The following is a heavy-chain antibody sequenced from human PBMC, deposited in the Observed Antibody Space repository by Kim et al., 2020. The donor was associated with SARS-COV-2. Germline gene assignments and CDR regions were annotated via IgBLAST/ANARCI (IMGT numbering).Heavy chain of an antibody. D-gene: IGHD6-13*01. J-gene: IGHJ6*02. CDR3: ARRRIAAAVAAAYYGMDV. CDR2: IDPSDSYT. V-gene: IGHV5-10-1*01. CDR1: GYSFTSYW. Sequence: GESLKISCKGSGYSFTSYWISWVRQMPGKGLEWMGRIDPSDSYTNYSPSFQGHVTISADKSISTAYLQWSSLKASDTAMYYCARRRIAAAVAAAYYGMDVWGRATTVTVSS.